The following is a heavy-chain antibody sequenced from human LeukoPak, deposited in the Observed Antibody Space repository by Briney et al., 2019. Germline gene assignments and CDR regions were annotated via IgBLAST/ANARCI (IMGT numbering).Heavy chain of an antibody. V-gene: IGHV3-30*04. CDR2: ISYDGSDK. J-gene: IGHJ6*02. CDR3: AKAYSYGYIHHSDV. Sequence: PGGSLRLSCAASGFTFSSYAMHWVRQAPGKGLEWVAVISYDGSDKYSADSVKGRFTISRDNSRNTLYLQMNSLRAEDTAVYYCAKAYSYGYIHHSDVWGQGTTVTVSS. CDR1: GFTFSSYA. D-gene: IGHD5-18*01.